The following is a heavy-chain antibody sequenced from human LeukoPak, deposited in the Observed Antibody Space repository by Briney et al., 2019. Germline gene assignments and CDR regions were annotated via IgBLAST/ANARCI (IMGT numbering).Heavy chain of an antibody. CDR2: ISSSSSTI. CDR3: ARDPPRH. J-gene: IGHJ4*02. CDR1: GFAFSSYN. V-gene: IGHV3-48*01. Sequence: GGSLRLSCAASGFAFSSYNMNWVRQAPGKGLEWVSYISSSSSTIYYADSVKGRFTISRDNSKNTLYLQMNSLRAEDTAVYYCARDPPRHWGQGTLVTVSS.